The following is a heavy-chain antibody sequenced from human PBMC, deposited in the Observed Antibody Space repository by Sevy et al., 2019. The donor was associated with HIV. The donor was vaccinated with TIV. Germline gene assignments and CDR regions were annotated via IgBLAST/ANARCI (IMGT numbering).Heavy chain of an antibody. J-gene: IGHJ3*02. CDR1: GFTFSSYA. CDR3: AKDSITMVRGVINAFDI. Sequence: GGSLRLSCAASGFTFSSYAMSWVRQAPGKGLEWVSAISGSGGSTYYADSVKGRFTISRDNSKNKLYLQMNSLRAEDTAVYYCAKDSITMVRGVINAFDIWGQGTMVTVSS. CDR2: ISGSGGST. V-gene: IGHV3-23*01. D-gene: IGHD3-10*01.